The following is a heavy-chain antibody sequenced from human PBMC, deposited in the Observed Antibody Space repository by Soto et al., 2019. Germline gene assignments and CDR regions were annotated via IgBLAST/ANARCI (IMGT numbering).Heavy chain of an antibody. V-gene: IGHV3-53*05. J-gene: IGHJ4*02. D-gene: IGHD3-10*01. CDR3: GRLFDSGPGLFDY. Sequence: GGSLRLSCATSGFTFTDYYMTWIRQAPGKGLMWVSHIYRDGYTYYADSVKGRFTISRDNSKNTLYLQMNTLRAEDTAVYYCGRLFDSGPGLFDYWGQETRVT. CDR2: IYRDGYT. CDR1: GFTFTDYY.